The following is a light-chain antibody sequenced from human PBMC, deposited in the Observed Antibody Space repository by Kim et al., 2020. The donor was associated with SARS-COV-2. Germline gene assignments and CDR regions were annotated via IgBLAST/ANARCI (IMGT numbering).Light chain of an antibody. V-gene: IGLV2-14*03. CDR1: SSDVGGYNY. J-gene: IGLJ2*01. CDR3: SSSTSSSTVV. CDR2: DVS. Sequence: QSALTQPASVSGSPGQSITISCTGTSSDVGGYNYVSWYQQHPGKAPILMIYDVSNRPSGVSTRFSGSKSGNTASLTISGLQAEDEADYYCSSSTSSSTVVFGGGTKLTVL.